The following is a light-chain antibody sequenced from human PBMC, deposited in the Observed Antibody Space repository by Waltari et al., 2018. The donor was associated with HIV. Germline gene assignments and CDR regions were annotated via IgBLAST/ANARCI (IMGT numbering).Light chain of an antibody. CDR2: DLT. J-gene: IGLJ2*01. V-gene: IGLV2-11*01. Sequence: QSALTQPRSVSGSPGQSVTIPCTRPSIDVGGYNYVTGYQQLPGKAPKLMIYDLTERPSGVPDRFAGSKSGNTASLTISGLQAEDEADYYCCSFAGSYTWLFGGGTKLTVL. CDR1: SIDVGGYNY. CDR3: CSFAGSYTWL.